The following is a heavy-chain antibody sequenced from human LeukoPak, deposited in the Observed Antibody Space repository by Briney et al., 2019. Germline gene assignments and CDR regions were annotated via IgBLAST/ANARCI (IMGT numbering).Heavy chain of an antibody. J-gene: IGHJ4*02. CDR2: MNPNSGNT. CDR3: ARGGLGYYYDIGDY. CDR1: GYTFTSYD. D-gene: IGHD3-22*01. Sequence: ASVKVSCKASGYTFTSYDINWVRQATGQGVEWMGWMNPNSGNTGYAQKFQGRVTMTRNTSISTAYMELSSLRSEDTAVYYCARGGLGYYYDIGDYWGQGTLVTVSS. V-gene: IGHV1-8*01.